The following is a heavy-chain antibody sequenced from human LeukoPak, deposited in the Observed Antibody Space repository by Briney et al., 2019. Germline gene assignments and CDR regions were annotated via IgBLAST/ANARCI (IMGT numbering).Heavy chain of an antibody. J-gene: IGHJ4*02. CDR3: ARDVTLGNFDY. V-gene: IGHV3-21*01. Sequence: GGSLRLSCAASGFSFSNYWMCWVRQAPGKGLEWVSSISSSSSYIYYAYSVKGRFTISRDNAKNSLYLQMNSLRAEDTAVYYCARDVTLGNFDYWGQGILVIVSS. D-gene: IGHD3-16*01. CDR1: GFSFSNYW. CDR2: ISSSSSYI.